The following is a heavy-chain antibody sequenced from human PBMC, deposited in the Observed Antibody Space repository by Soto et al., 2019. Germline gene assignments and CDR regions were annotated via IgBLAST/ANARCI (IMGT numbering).Heavy chain of an antibody. D-gene: IGHD2-15*01. J-gene: IGHJ4*02. CDR3: GRRWGRSFDY. V-gene: IGHV4-59*08. Sequence: SETLSLTCTVSGGSISSYYWSWIRQPPGKGLEWIGYIYYSGSTNYNPSLKSRVTISVDTSKNQFSLKLSSVTAADTAVYYCGRRWGRSFDYWGQGTLVTVSS. CDR1: GGSISSYY. CDR2: IYYSGST.